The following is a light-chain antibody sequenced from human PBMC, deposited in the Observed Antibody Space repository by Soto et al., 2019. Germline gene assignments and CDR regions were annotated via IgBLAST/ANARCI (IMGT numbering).Light chain of an antibody. CDR3: QSYDSSSVV. CDR1: SSNIGAGYD. V-gene: IGLV1-40*01. J-gene: IGLJ2*01. CDR2: GHS. Sequence: QSVLTQPPSVSGAPGQRVTISCTGSSSNIGAGYDLHWYQQLPGTAPKLLIYGHSNRPSGVPDRFSGSKSGTSASLAITGLQAEAEADYYCQSYDSSSVVFGGATKVTVL.